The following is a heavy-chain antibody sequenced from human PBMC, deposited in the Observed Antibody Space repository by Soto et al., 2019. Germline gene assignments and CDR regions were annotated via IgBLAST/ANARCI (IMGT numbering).Heavy chain of an antibody. CDR1: GYTFTGYY. CDR3: ARAGVVVPAAPYDYYMDV. V-gene: IGHV1-2*04. J-gene: IGHJ6*03. CDR2: INPNSGGT. D-gene: IGHD2-2*01. Sequence: ASVKVSCKASGYTFTGYYMHWVRQAPGQGLEWMGWINPNSGGTNYAQKFQGWVTMTRDTSISTTYMELSRLRSDDTAVYYCARAGVVVPAAPYDYYMDVWGKGTTVTVSS.